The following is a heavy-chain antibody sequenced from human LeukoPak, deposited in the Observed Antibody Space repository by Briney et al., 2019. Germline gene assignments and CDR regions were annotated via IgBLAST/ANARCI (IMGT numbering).Heavy chain of an antibody. CDR3: AKLLNDYGDYYFDS. CDR2: IRYDGSNK. V-gene: IGHV3-30*02. D-gene: IGHD4-17*01. J-gene: IGHJ4*02. Sequence: GLLRLSGATSAFTFRVYGMHWFGRAPDRGLEWVATIRYDGSNKYYAASVKGRLTISRDTSKNTLYLQRKSLIPDSTSTTYGAKLLNDYGDYYFDSWGQGTLVTVSS. CDR1: AFTFRVYG.